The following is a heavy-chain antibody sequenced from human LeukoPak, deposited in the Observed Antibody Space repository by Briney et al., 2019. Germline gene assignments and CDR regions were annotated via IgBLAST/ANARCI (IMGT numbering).Heavy chain of an antibody. D-gene: IGHD4-17*01. Sequence: SETLSLTCVVYGGSFSGYYWSWIRQPPGKGLEWIGEINHSGSTNYNPSLKSRVTISVDTSKNQFSLKLSSVTAADTAVYYCARGNRYGEHYYYYYGMDVWGQGTTVTVSS. CDR2: INHSGST. CDR3: ARGNRYGEHYYYYYGMDV. V-gene: IGHV4-34*01. J-gene: IGHJ6*02. CDR1: GGSFSGYY.